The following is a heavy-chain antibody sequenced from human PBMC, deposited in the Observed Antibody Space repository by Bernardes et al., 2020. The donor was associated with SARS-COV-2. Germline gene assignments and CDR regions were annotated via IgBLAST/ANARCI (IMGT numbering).Heavy chain of an antibody. CDR3: ARHIRTCTRGVCYTYYYYGLDV. Sequence: SETLSLTCSVSGDSISRGAYFWTWIRQSAGKGLECIGRIYSSGRTDYNPSLKSRVTISVDKSKNQFSLKLSSVTAADTAVYYCARHIRTCTRGVCYTYYYYGLDVWGQGSTVTVSS. V-gene: IGHV4-61*02. CDR2: IYSSGRT. J-gene: IGHJ6*02. D-gene: IGHD2-8*01. CDR1: GDSISRGAYF.